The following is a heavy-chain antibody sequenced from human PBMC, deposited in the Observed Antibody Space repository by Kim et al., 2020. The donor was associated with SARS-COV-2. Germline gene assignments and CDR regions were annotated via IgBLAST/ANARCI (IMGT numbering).Heavy chain of an antibody. CDR3: ARRSGGNPSWYFML. J-gene: IGHJ2*01. D-gene: IGHD2-15*01. CDR2: IDSDGSPT. CDR1: GFTFSNHW. V-gene: IGHV3-74*01. Sequence: GGSLRLSCAASGFTFSNHWMHWVRQVPGKGLVWVSRIDSDGSPTSYAESVKGRFTISRDNAKNTLFLQMNSLSADDTAVYYCARRSGGNPSWYFMLWGGGTRVTVSS.